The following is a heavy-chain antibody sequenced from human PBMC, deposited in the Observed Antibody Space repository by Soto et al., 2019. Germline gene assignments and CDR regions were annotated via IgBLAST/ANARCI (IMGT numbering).Heavy chain of an antibody. Sequence: GGSLRLSCAASGFTFSDHYMDWVRQAPGKGLEWVGRTRNKANSYTTEYAASVKGRFTISRDDSKNSLYLQMNSLKTEDTAVYYCARDLGSGWSYWGQGTLVTVSS. J-gene: IGHJ4*02. CDR1: GFTFSDHY. CDR3: ARDLGSGWSY. CDR2: TRNKANSYTT. V-gene: IGHV3-72*01. D-gene: IGHD6-19*01.